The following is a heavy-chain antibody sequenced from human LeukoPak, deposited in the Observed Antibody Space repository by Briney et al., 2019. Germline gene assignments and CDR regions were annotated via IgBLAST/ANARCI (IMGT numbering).Heavy chain of an antibody. CDR1: GFTFSSYS. D-gene: IGHD2-2*01. J-gene: IGHJ4*02. CDR2: ISSSSSYI. V-gene: IGHV3-21*01. Sequence: GGSLRLSCAASGFTFSSYSMNWVRQAPGKGLEWVSSISSSSSYIYYADSVKGRFTISRDNAKNSLYLQMNSLRAEDTAVYYCARVGPSSSRSDYWGQGTLVTVSS. CDR3: ARVGPSSSRSDY.